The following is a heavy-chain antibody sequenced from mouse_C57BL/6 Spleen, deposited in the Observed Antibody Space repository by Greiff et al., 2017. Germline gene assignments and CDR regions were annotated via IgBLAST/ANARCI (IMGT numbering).Heavy chain of an antibody. J-gene: IGHJ4*01. D-gene: IGHD3-2*02. CDR1: GYTFTSYW. CDR3: ARSGERRDCAMDY. V-gene: IGHV1-59*01. Sequence: VQLLQSGAELVRPGTSVKLSCKASGYTFTSYWMHWVKQRPGQGLEWIGVIDPSDSYTNYNQKFKGQATLTVDTSSSTTYMQLISLTSRDSAVYYYARSGERRDCAMDYWGQGTSVTVSS. CDR2: IDPSDSYT.